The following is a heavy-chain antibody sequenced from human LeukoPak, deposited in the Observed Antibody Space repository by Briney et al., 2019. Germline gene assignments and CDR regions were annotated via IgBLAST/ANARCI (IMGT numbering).Heavy chain of an antibody. CDR3: AKASGSPYYFDY. Sequence: SGGSLRLSCAASGFTFSNFAMSWVRQAPGKGLVCVSLISANGGATYYADSVKGRFTISRDNSKSTLYLQMNSLRADDTAVYYCAKASGSPYYFDYWGQGTLVTVSS. CDR1: GFTFSNFA. CDR2: ISANGGAT. J-gene: IGHJ4*02. D-gene: IGHD3-10*01. V-gene: IGHV3-23*01.